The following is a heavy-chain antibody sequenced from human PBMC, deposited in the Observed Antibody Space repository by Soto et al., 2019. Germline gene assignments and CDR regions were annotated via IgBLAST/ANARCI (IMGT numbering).Heavy chain of an antibody. Sequence: QVQLVQSGAEVRKPGASVNISCRASGYSFSDNLINWVRQAPGQSLEWMGWINYDNGNTRYSQTFQGRVTISGHSPASIGYVEVSDLKPGDRAVYSCATLMRFVGPRAKDALAGWGPGTRVNASS. V-gene: IGHV1-3*01. J-gene: IGHJ3*01. CDR3: ATLMRFVGPRAKDALAG. CDR2: INYDNGNT. D-gene: IGHD3-10*01. CDR1: GYSFSDNL.